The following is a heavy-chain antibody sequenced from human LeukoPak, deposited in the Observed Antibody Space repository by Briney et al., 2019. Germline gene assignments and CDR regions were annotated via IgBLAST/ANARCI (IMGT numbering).Heavy chain of an antibody. Sequence: PGGSLRLSCAASGFPFSSYWMTWVRQAPGKGLEWVANIKRDGSKKSYVDSVKGRFTISRDNAKNSLYLQMNSLRAEDTAIYYCTRVGYIDEGIDCWGQGTLVTVSS. CDR3: TRVGYIDEGIDC. J-gene: IGHJ4*02. V-gene: IGHV3-7*04. D-gene: IGHD5-24*01. CDR2: IKRDGSKK. CDR1: GFPFSSYW.